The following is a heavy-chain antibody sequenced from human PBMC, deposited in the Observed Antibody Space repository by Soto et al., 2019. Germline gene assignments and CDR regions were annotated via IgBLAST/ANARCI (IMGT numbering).Heavy chain of an antibody. Sequence: QVQMVQSGPEVKKPGASVKVSCKTSGYTFTSYGVAWVRQAPGQGLEWMGWISTSKGDTTYAQKFQGRVTMTTDTSTSTAYMELRSLRFDDTAEYYCATRSPAFDFWGQGPLVTVSS. V-gene: IGHV1-18*01. CDR1: GYTFTSYG. CDR2: ISTSKGDT. CDR3: ATRSPAFDF. J-gene: IGHJ4*02.